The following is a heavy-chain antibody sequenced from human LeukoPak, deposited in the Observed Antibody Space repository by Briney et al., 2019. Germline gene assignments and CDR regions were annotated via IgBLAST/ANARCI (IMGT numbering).Heavy chain of an antibody. Sequence: GGSLRLSCAASGFTLSSYSMNWVRQAPGKGLEWVSSISSSSSYIYYADSVKGRFTISRDNAKNSLYLQMNSLRAEDTAVYYCALLSTVRVDYWGQGTLVTVSS. D-gene: IGHD3-10*01. CDR2: ISSSSSYI. CDR1: GFTLSSYS. CDR3: ALLSTVRVDY. J-gene: IGHJ4*02. V-gene: IGHV3-21*01.